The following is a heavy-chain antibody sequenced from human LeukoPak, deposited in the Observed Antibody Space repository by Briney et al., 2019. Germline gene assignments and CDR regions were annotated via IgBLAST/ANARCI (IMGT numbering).Heavy chain of an antibody. CDR3: ASGDSFDI. CDR1: GLTFYSHW. V-gene: IGHV3-7*01. Sequence: GGSLRLSWAASGLTFYSHWMSWVRQAPGKGLEWVANIKQDGSEKHYADSVKGRFTISRDNAKDSLYLLLNSLRAEDTAVYYCASGDSFDIWGQGTMVTVSS. CDR2: IKQDGSEK. J-gene: IGHJ3*02.